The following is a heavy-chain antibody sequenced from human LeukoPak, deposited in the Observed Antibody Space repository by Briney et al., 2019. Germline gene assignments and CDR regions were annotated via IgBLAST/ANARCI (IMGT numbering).Heavy chain of an antibody. CDR3: AKDIRVWGSYRYPCLDY. D-gene: IGHD3-16*02. CDR1: GFSFSSYG. V-gene: IGHV3-30*18. CDR2: ISYDGDNK. Sequence: PGGSLRLSCAASGFSFSSYGMHWVRQAPGKGLEWVAVISYDGDNKYYADSVNGRFTISRDNSKNTLSLQMDSLRAEDTAVYYCAKDIRVWGSYRYPCLDYWRQGTLVTVSA. J-gene: IGHJ4*02.